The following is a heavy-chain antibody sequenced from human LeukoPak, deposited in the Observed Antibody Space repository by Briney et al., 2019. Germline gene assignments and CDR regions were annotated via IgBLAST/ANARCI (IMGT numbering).Heavy chain of an antibody. D-gene: IGHD3-22*01. CDR1: GGSISSYY. V-gene: IGHV4-59*01. CDR2: IYYSGST. CDR3: ASGYYVPYYQH. Sequence: AETLSLTCTVSGGSISSYYWSWIRQPPGKGLEWIGYIYYSGSTNYNPSLKSRVTISVDTSKNPFSLKLSSVTAADTAVYYCASGYYVPYYQHWGQGTLVTVSS. J-gene: IGHJ1*01.